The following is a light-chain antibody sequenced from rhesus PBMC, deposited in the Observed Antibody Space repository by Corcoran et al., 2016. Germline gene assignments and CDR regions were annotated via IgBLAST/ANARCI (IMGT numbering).Light chain of an antibody. V-gene: IGKV1-22*01. Sequence: IQMTQSPSSLSASVGDTVTITCRANQTISSWLAWYQQKPGQAPKLLIYRASTLQVGVPSRVSGNGSGTDFTLAISGLQPEDFATYYCLRYNSSPRTFGQGTKVEVK. J-gene: IGKJ1*01. CDR2: RAS. CDR3: LRYNSSPRT. CDR1: QTISSW.